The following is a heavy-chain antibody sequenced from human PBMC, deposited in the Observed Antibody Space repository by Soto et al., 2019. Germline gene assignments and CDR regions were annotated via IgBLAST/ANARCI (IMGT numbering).Heavy chain of an antibody. Sequence: QVQLVQSGAEVKKPGASVKVSCKASGYTFTSYYMHWVRQAPGQGLEWMGIINPSGGSTSYAQKFQGRVTMTRDTSTSTVYMELSSLISEDTAVYYCARVSTFGGYSHWGQGTLVTVSS. V-gene: IGHV1-46*01. CDR2: INPSGGST. D-gene: IGHD3-16*01. CDR3: ARVSTFGGYSH. CDR1: GYTFTSYY. J-gene: IGHJ4*02.